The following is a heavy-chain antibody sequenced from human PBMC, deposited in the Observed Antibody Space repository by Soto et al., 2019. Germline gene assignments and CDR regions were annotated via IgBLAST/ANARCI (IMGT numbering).Heavy chain of an antibody. Sequence: GGSLRLSCAASGFTFSNYDMHWVRQAPGKGLEWVAVIWYDGSHKYYADSVKGRFTISRDNSKNTLYLQMNSLRAEDTAVYYCAREFSYWGQGTLVTVSS. J-gene: IGHJ4*02. CDR2: IWYDGSHK. CDR3: AREFSY. V-gene: IGHV3-33*01. CDR1: GFTFSNYD.